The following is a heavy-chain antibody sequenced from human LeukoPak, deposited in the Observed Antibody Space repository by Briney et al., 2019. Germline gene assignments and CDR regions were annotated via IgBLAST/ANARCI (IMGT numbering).Heavy chain of an antibody. CDR1: GYTFTSYY. V-gene: IGHV1-2*02. Sequence: ASVKVSCKASGYTFTSYYIHWVRQAPGQGLEWMGWINPNSGGTNFAQKFQGRVTMTRDTSITTVYMELSSLRSDDTAVYYCAGGYSYGSTYYYMDVWGKGTTVTISS. J-gene: IGHJ6*03. CDR3: AGGYSYGSTYYYMDV. D-gene: IGHD5-18*01. CDR2: INPNSGGT.